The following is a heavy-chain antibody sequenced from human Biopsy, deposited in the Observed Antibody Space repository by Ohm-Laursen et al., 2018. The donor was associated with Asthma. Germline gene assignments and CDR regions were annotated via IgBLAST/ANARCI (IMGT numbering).Heavy chain of an antibody. Sequence: LSLTCAASGFSFDDCAMHWVRQAPGKGLEWVSGISGGGGLQYYADSVKGRFTISRDNAKNSLYLQMQSLRPEDTAFYYCAKSADYYDSTDYLDFWGRGTLVTVSS. CDR3: AKSADYYDSTDYLDF. V-gene: IGHV3-9*01. CDR1: GFSFDDCA. CDR2: ISGGGGLQ. J-gene: IGHJ4*01. D-gene: IGHD3-22*01.